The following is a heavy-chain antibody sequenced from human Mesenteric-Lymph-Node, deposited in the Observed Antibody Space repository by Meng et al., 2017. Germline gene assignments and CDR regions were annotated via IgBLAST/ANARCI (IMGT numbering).Heavy chain of an antibody. V-gene: IGHV4-31*03. CDR3: ARVSSGWDYFDY. CDR2: IYYSGST. J-gene: IGHJ4*02. CDR1: GGSVSSGGYY. D-gene: IGHD6-19*01. Sequence: QLQESGPGLVKPSQTLSLTCTVSGGSVSSGGYYWTWIRQHPGKGLEWFGHIYYSGSTFYNPSLKRRVIISIDTSKNQFSLNLRSVTAADTAVYYCARVSSGWDYFDYWGQGTLVTVSS.